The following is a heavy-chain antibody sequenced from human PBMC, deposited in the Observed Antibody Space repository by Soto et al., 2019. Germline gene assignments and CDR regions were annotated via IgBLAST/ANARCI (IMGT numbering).Heavy chain of an antibody. CDR3: AKGSPHDYYYYGMDV. Sequence: ASVKVSCKASGGTFSSYAISWVRQAPGQGLEWMVGIIPIFGTANYAQKFQGRVTITADESTSTAYMELSSLRSEDTAVYYCAKGSPHDYYYYGMDVWGQGTTVTVSS. CDR1: GGTFSSYA. V-gene: IGHV1-69*13. CDR2: IIPIFGTA. J-gene: IGHJ6*02.